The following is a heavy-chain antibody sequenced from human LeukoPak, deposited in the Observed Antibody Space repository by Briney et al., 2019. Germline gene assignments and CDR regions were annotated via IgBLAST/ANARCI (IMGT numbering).Heavy chain of an antibody. V-gene: IGHV4-34*01. CDR3: ARGSAGESSGYYDY. D-gene: IGHD3-22*01. Sequence: SETLSLTCAVYGGSFSGYYWSWIRQPPGKGLEWIGEINHSGSTNYNPSLKSRVTISVDTSKNQFSLKLRSVTAADTAVYYCARGSAGESSGYYDYWGQGTLVTVSS. CDR2: INHSGST. J-gene: IGHJ4*02. CDR1: GGSFSGYY.